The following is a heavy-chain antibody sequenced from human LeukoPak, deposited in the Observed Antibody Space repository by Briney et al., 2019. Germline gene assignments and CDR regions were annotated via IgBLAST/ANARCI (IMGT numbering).Heavy chain of an antibody. CDR1: GGSISSYY. CDR3: ARGGPYDYAYYYYMDV. CDR2: IYTSGST. V-gene: IGHV4-4*07. D-gene: IGHD5-12*01. J-gene: IGHJ6*03. Sequence: SETLSLTCTVSGGSISSYYWSWIRQPAGKGLEWIGRIYTSGSTNYNPSLKSRVTMSVDTSKNQFSLKLSSVTAADTAVYYCARGGPYDYAYYYYMDVWGKGTTVTVSS.